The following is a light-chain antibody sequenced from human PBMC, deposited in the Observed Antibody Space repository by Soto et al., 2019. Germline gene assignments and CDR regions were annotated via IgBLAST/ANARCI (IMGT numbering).Light chain of an antibody. Sequence: DIVLTQSPGTLSLSPEERATLSCRASQTVSSISLAWYQQKPGQAPRLLIFGAYTRAAGFPDRFSGSGSGTDFTLTISRLEPEDFAVYYCQQYGSSPRTFGQGTKVEIK. V-gene: IGKV3-20*01. CDR2: GAY. CDR1: QTVSSIS. J-gene: IGKJ1*01. CDR3: QQYGSSPRT.